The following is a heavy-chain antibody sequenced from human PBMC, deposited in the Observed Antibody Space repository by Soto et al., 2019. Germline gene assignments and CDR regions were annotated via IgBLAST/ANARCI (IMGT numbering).Heavy chain of an antibody. D-gene: IGHD6-13*01. V-gene: IGHV3-30*19. CDR1: GFIFRSYG. CDR2: ISYDGGQK. CDR3: ARDYSMGDYFDY. J-gene: IGHJ4*02. Sequence: QPGGSLRLSCAASGFIFRSYGMHWVRQAPGKGLEWVAAISYDGGQKSYADSVKGRFTISRDNSKNTLYLQMSRLRAEDTGVYYCARDYSMGDYFDYWGQGALVTVSS.